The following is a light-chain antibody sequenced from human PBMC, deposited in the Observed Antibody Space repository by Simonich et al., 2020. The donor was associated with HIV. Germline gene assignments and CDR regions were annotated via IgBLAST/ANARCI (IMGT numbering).Light chain of an antibody. CDR2: VVT. CDR1: SSDVGGYNY. Sequence: QSALTQPPSASGSPGQSVTISCTGTSSDVGGYNYVSWYQQHPGKAPKLIIYVVTNRPSGVSNRFSGSKSGNTASLTISGLQAEDEADYYCSSYTSSSTWVFGGGTKLTVL. V-gene: IGLV2-14*03. J-gene: IGLJ3*02. CDR3: SSYTSSSTWV.